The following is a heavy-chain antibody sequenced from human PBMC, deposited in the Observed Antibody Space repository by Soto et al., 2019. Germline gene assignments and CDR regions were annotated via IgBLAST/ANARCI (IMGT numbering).Heavy chain of an antibody. V-gene: IGHV3-53*04. CDR3: ARGYCSSTSCQYYYYYMDV. Sequence: GGSLRLSCAASGFTVSSNYMSWVRQAPGKGLEWVSVIYSGGSTYYADSVKGRFTISRHNSKNTLYLQMNSLRAEDTAVYYCARGYCSSTSCQYYYYYMDVWGKGTTVTVSS. CDR2: IYSGGST. CDR1: GFTVSSNY. J-gene: IGHJ6*03. D-gene: IGHD2-2*01.